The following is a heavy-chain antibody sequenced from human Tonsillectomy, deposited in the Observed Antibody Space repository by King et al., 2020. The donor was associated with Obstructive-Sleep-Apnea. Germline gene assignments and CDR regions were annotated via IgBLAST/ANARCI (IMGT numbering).Heavy chain of an antibody. CDR1: GGSISSSY. Sequence: VQLQESGPGLVKPSETLSLTCTVSGGSISSSYLSWIRQPPGKGLEWIGFIYYSGSTNYNPSLKSRVTIAVDTSKNQFSLKLSSVTAADTAMYYCARITGTYYFDYWGRGTLVTVSS. CDR2: IYYSGST. D-gene: IGHD1/OR15-1a*01. V-gene: IGHV4-59*01. CDR3: ARITGTYYFDY. J-gene: IGHJ4*02.